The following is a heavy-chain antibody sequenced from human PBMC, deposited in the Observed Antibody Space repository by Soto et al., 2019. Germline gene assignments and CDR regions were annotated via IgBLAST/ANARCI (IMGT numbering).Heavy chain of an antibody. CDR3: ARDGDGYNY. CDR1: GGSVSSGSYY. D-gene: IGHD5-12*01. J-gene: IGHJ4*02. V-gene: IGHV4-61*01. CDR2: IYSSGST. Sequence: QVQLQESGPGLVKPSETLSLTCTVSGGSVSSGSYYWSWIRQPPGKGLEWIGYIYSSGSTSYNPSLKRRVTISVAASKTQISLKLSSVTAADTAVYYCARDGDGYNYWGQGTLVTVS.